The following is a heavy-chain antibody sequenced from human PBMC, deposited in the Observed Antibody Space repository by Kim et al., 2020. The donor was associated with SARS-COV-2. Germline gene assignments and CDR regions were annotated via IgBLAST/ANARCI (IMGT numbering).Heavy chain of an antibody. V-gene: IGHV4-59*01. J-gene: IGHJ4*02. D-gene: IGHD3-10*01. Sequence: TPSLKSRVTISVDTSKNQFSLKLSSVTAADTAVYYCAREDYYGSGSYVDYWGQGTLVTVSS. CDR3: AREDYYGSGSYVDY.